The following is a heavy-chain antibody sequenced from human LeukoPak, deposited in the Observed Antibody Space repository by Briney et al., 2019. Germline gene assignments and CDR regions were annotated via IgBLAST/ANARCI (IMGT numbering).Heavy chain of an antibody. CDR1: GFTFSDYG. CDR3: ARAILTADRYYYYYGMDV. J-gene: IGHJ6*02. Sequence: GGSLRLSCAASGFTFSDYGMHWVRQAPGRGLEWVAVIWYDGSNQYYADSVRDRFTISRDNSKNTLYLQMSSLRAEDTAVYYCARAILTADRYYYYYGMDVWGQGTTVTVSS. D-gene: IGHD3-9*01. V-gene: IGHV3-33*01. CDR2: IWYDGSNQ.